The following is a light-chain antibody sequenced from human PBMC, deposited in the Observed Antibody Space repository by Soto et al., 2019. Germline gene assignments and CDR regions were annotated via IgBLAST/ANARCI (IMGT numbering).Light chain of an antibody. CDR1: QTVSTN. CDR2: GSY. J-gene: IGKJ4*02. V-gene: IGKV1-39*01. CDR3: QQRSSWPLT. Sequence: DIQMTQSPSSLSASVGDRVTITCRASQTVSTNLNWYQRKPGKAPSLLIYGSYNLQTGVPSRFSGSGSETDFTLTISSLQPEDFGTYYCQQRSSWPLTFGGGTKVDNK.